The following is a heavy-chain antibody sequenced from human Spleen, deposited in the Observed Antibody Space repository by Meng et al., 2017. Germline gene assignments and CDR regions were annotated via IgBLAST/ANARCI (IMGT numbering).Heavy chain of an antibody. V-gene: IGHV3-9*01. CDR1: GFTFDDYA. D-gene: IGHD6-13*01. Sequence: GGSLRLSCAASGFTFDDYAMHWVRQAPGKGLEWVSGISWNSGSIGYADPVKGRFTISRDNAKNSLYLQMNSLRAEDTALYYCAKGNAAGYYYYYGMDVWGQGTTVTVSS. CDR2: ISWNSGSI. J-gene: IGHJ6*02. CDR3: AKGNAAGYYYYYGMDV.